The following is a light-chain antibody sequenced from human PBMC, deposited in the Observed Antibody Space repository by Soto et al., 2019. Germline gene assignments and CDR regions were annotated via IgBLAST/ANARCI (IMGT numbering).Light chain of an antibody. V-gene: IGLV2-14*01. J-gene: IGLJ1*01. CDR3: SSYTSISPYV. CDR2: EVS. Sequence: QHVLTQPASVSGSPGQSITISCTGTSSDVGAYNYVSWYQQHPGKAPQLMIYEVSNRPSGVSNRFSGSKSGSTASLTISGLQAEDEADYYCSSYTSISPYVFGTGTMLTVL. CDR1: SSDVGAYNY.